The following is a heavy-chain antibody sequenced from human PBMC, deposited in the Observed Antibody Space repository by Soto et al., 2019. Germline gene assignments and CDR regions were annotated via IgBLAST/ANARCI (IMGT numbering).Heavy chain of an antibody. Sequence: XETLSLTCAVYGGSFSGYYWSWIRQPPGKGLEWIGEINHSGSTNYNPSLKSRVTISVDTSKNQFSLKLSSVTAADTAVYYCASYYGSGSYYNWFDPWGQGTLVTVSS. CDR2: INHSGST. D-gene: IGHD3-10*01. CDR3: ASYYGSGSYYNWFDP. V-gene: IGHV4-34*01. J-gene: IGHJ5*02. CDR1: GGSFSGYY.